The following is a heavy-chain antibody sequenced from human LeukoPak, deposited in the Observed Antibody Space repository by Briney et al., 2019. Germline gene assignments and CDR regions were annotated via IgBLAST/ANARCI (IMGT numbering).Heavy chain of an antibody. CDR1: GYTFTSYA. CDR2: INAGNGNT. J-gene: IGHJ4*02. D-gene: IGHD3-16*01. V-gene: IGHV1-3*01. Sequence: ASVKVSCKASGYTFTSYAMHWVRQAPGQRLEWMGWINAGNGNTKYSQKFQGRVTITRDTSASTAYMELSSLRSEDTAVCYCAREFNGGYGDYLDYWGQGTLVTVPS. CDR3: AREFNGGYGDYLDY.